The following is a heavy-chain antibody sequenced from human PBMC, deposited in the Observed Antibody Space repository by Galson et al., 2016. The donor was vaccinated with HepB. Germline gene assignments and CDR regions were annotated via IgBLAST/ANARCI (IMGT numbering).Heavy chain of an antibody. Sequence: LSLTCTVSGGSMNSVGYSWSWLRQHPGTGLEWIGYILYTGTTHYNPSLKSRLTMSVDTSKNQFSLKLSSVTAADPAVYYCARELTPEAFDIWGQGTMVIVSS. D-gene: IGHD4-23*01. CDR1: GGSMNSVGYS. CDR3: ARELTPEAFDI. CDR2: ILYTGTT. V-gene: IGHV4-31*03. J-gene: IGHJ3*02.